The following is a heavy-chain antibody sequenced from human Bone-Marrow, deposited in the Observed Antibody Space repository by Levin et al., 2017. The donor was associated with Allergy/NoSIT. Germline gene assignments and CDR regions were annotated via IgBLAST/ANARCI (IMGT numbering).Heavy chain of an antibody. J-gene: IGHJ5*01. CDR3: ASRSGSCDSYHWFDS. V-gene: IGHV4-30-4*08. D-gene: IGHD2-2*01. CDR2: IHHSGSA. Sequence: LRLSCAVSGGSVRSDDYYWSWIRQPPGKGLEWIAYIHHSGSAYYNPSLRSRLTMSIDTSKHQFSLRLSSVTAADTAGDYCASRSGSCDSYHWFDSWGQGILVTVSS. CDR1: GGSVRSDDYY.